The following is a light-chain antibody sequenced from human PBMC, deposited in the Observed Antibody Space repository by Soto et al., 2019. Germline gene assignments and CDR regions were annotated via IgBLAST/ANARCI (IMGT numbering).Light chain of an antibody. V-gene: IGLV2-14*03. CDR1: SSDVGGYKS. CDR3: SSYTSTSTYV. Sequence: QSVLTQPASVSGSPGQSITISCTGTSSDVGGYKSASWYQQHPGKAPKLLIYNVSNRPSGISDRSSGSWSGDTASLTISGLQAEDEADYYCSSYTSTSTYVFGTGTKLTVL. J-gene: IGLJ1*01. CDR2: NVS.